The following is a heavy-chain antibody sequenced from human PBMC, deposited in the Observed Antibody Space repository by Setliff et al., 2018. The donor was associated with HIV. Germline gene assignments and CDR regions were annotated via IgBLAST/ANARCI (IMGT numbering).Heavy chain of an antibody. D-gene: IGHD2-8*01. Sequence: LSLTCTVSGGSASSRGYYWGWIRQPPGKGPEWIANILYGGNTYYNPSLKSRVTISVDTSKNHFSLKLNSVTAADTAVYFCARPTTGVGGGAAFDIWGQGTMVTVSS. J-gene: IGHJ3*02. CDR1: GGSASSRGYY. CDR2: ILYGGNT. CDR3: ARPTTGVGGGAAFDI. V-gene: IGHV4-39*02.